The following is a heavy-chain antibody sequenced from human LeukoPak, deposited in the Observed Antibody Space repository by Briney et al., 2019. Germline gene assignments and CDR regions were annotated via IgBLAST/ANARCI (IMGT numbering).Heavy chain of an antibody. D-gene: IGHD6-13*01. V-gene: IGHV1-69*05. J-gene: IGHJ4*02. CDR1: GGTFSSYA. CDR3: ARDLPSSWRFDY. Sequence: SVKVSCKASGGTFSSYAISWVRQAPGQGLEWMGRIIPIFGTANYVQKFQGRVTITTDESTSTAYMELSSLRSEDTAVYYCARDLPSSWRFDYWGQGTLVTVSS. CDR2: IIPIFGTA.